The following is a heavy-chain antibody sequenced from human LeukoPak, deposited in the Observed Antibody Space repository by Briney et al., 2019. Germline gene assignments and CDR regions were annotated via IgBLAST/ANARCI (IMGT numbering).Heavy chain of an antibody. CDR3: ARERGYNYGYSGYYDQ. V-gene: IGHV3-48*03. J-gene: IGHJ4*02. CDR1: GFTFSNFE. Sequence: GGSLRLSCAASGFTFSNFEMNWVRQAPGKGLEWISYISTSGPSTYYADSVKGRFTVSRHNAKNSMYLRMDTLRAEDTAVYYCARERGYNYGYSGYYDQWGQGILVTVSS. CDR2: ISTSGPST. D-gene: IGHD5-18*01.